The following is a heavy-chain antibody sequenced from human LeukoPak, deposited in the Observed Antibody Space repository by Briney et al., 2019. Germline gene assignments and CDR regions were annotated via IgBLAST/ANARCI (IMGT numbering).Heavy chain of an antibody. D-gene: IGHD6-6*01. CDR3: ARTYSSSSGAFDY. Sequence: SETLSLTCTVSGGSISSGGYYWSWIRQHPGKGLEWIGYIYYSGSTYYNPSLKSRVTISVDMSKNQFSLKLSSVTAADTAVYYCARTYSSSSGAFDYWGQGTLVTVSS. J-gene: IGHJ4*02. CDR1: GGSISSGGYY. CDR2: IYYSGST. V-gene: IGHV4-31*03.